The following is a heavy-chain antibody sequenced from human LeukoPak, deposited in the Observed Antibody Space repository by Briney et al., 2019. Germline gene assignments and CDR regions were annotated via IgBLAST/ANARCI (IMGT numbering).Heavy chain of an antibody. J-gene: IGHJ5*02. Sequence: GGSLRLSCAASGFTFSSYEMNWVRQAPGKGLEWVSYISSSGSTIYYADSVKGRFTISRDNAKNSLYLQMNSLRAEDTAVYYCAREPYSSGWSSWFDPWGQGTLVTVSS. V-gene: IGHV3-48*03. D-gene: IGHD6-19*01. CDR1: GFTFSSYE. CDR2: ISSSGSTI. CDR3: AREPYSSGWSSWFDP.